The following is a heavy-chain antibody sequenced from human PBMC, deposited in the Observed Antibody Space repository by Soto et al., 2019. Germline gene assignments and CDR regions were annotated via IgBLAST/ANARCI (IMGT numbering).Heavy chain of an antibody. CDR2: ISAYNGNT. J-gene: IGHJ4*02. Sequence: ASVKVSCKASGYTFTSYGISWVRQAPGQGLEWMGWISAYNGNTNYAQKLQDRVTIARDTSANTAFMELSSLRSEDTAVYYCARQWELPILLAWGQGTLVTVSS. CDR1: GYTFTSYG. D-gene: IGHD1-26*01. CDR3: ARQWELPILLA. V-gene: IGHV1-18*01.